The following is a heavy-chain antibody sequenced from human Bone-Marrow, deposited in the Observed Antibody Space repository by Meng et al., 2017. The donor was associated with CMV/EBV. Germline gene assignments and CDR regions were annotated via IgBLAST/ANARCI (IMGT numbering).Heavy chain of an antibody. CDR1: GFTFSSYS. CDR2: ISSSSSYI. J-gene: IGHJ6*02. CDR3: AKDLSYYGMDV. V-gene: IGHV3-21*01. Sequence: GESLKISCAGSGFTFSSYSMNWVRQAPGKGLEWVSSISSSSSYIYYADSVKGRFTISRDNAKNSLYLQMNSLRAEDTAVYYCAKDLSYYGMDVWGQGTTVTVSS.